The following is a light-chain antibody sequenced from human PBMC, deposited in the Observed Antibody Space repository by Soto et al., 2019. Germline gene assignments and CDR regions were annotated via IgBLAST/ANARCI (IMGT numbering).Light chain of an antibody. Sequence: IVMTQSPATLSVSPGERATLSCRASQSVSSNLAWYQQKPGQAPRLLIYGASTRATGIPARFSGSGSGTDFTLTISRLEPEDFAVYYCQQYNNWPPITFGQGTRLEIK. J-gene: IGKJ5*01. CDR1: QSVSSN. CDR3: QQYNNWPPIT. CDR2: GAS. V-gene: IGKV3-15*01.